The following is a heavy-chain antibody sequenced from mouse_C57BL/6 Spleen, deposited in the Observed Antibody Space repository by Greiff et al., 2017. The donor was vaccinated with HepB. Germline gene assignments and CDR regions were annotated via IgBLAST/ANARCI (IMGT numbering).Heavy chain of an antibody. Sequence: QVQLQQPGAELVKPGASVKMSCKASGYTFTSYWITWVKQRPGQGLEWIGDIYPGSGSTNYNEKFKSKATLTVDTSSSTAYMQLSSLTSEDSAVYYCARGITTVVAPYFDYWGQGTTLTVSS. CDR3: ARGITTVVAPYFDY. D-gene: IGHD1-1*01. CDR2: IYPGSGST. CDR1: GYTFTSYW. V-gene: IGHV1-55*01. J-gene: IGHJ2*01.